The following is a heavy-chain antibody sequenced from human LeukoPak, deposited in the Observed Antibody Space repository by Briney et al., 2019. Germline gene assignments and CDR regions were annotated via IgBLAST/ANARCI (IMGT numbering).Heavy chain of an antibody. CDR3: ARGDEMSTNWFDP. CDR1: GGTFSSYA. V-gene: IGHV1-69*05. CDR2: IIPIFGTA. D-gene: IGHD5-24*01. Sequence: SVKVSCKTSGGTFSSYAISWVRQAPGQGLEWMGGIIPIFGTANYAQKFQGRVTITTDESTSTAYMELSSLRSEDTAVYYCARGDEMSTNWFDPWGQGTLVTVYS. J-gene: IGHJ5*02.